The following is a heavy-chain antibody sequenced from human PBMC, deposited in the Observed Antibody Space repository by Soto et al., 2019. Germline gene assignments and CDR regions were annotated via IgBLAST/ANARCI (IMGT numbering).Heavy chain of an antibody. V-gene: IGHV4-31*02. J-gene: IGHJ3*02. CDR3: ARVKQWPSFHI. D-gene: IGHD6-19*01. CDR2: IYYSGST. Sequence: SETLXLTWTVSGGSISSVCYYWSWIRQHPGKGLEWIGYIYYSGSTYYNPSLKSRVTISVDTSKNQFSLKLSSVTAADTAVYYCARVKQWPSFHISGQGRVVTVSS. CDR1: GGSISSVCYY.